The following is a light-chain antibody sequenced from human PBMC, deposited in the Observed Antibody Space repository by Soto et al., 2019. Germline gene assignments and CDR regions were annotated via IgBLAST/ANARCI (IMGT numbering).Light chain of an antibody. CDR3: SAWDDSLNRPV. V-gene: IGLV1-44*01. Sequence: QSVLTQAPSASGAPGQRVTMSCSGSRSNIGTNTVNWYQQRPGTPPQFLIYDNYRRPSGVPDRFSGSQSGTSASLAINGLQSEDEAYYYCSAWDDSLNRPVFGGGTKLTVL. CDR1: RSNIGTNT. J-gene: IGLJ2*01. CDR2: DNY.